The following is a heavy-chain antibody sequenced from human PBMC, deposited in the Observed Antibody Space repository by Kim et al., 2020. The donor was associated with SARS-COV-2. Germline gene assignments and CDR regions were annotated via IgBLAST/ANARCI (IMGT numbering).Heavy chain of an antibody. V-gene: IGHV1-3*01. D-gene: IGHD3-16*02. J-gene: IGHJ5*02. CDR2: INAGNGNT. Sequence: ASVKVSCKASGYTFTSYAMHWVRQAPGQRLEWMGWINAGNGNTKYSQKFQGRVTITRDTSASTAYMELSSLRSEDTAVYYCARSRGLSNWFDPWGQGTLVTVSS. CDR1: GYTFTSYA. CDR3: ARSRGLSNWFDP.